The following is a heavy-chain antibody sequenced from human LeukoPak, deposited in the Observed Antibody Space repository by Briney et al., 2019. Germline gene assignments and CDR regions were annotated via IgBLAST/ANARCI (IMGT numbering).Heavy chain of an antibody. J-gene: IGHJ4*02. V-gene: IGHV3-11*01. Sequence: GGSLRLSWAASGFTFSDYYMSWIRQAPGKGLEWVSYISSSGSTIYYADSVKGRFTISRDNAKNSLYLQMNSLRAEDTAVYYCARDDFWSGYFYFDYWGQGTLVTVSS. CDR2: ISSSGSTI. D-gene: IGHD3-3*01. CDR1: GFTFSDYY. CDR3: ARDDFWSGYFYFDY.